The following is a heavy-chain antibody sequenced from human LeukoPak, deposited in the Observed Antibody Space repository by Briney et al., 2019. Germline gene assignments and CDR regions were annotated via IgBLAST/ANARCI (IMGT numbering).Heavy chain of an antibody. CDR3: ARAPRAMIVGRLDY. CDR1: GFTFSSYS. J-gene: IGHJ4*02. D-gene: IGHD3-22*01. CDR2: ISSSSSYI. V-gene: IGHV3-21*01. Sequence: GGSLRLSCAASGFTFSSYSMNWVRQAPGKGLEWVSSISSSSSYIYYADSVKGRFTISRDNAKNSLYLQMNSLRAEDTAVYYCARAPRAMIVGRLDYWGQGTLVTVSS.